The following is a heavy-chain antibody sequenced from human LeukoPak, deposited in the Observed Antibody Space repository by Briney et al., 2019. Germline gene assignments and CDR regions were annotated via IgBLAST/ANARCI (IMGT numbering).Heavy chain of an antibody. D-gene: IGHD5-18*01. V-gene: IGHV3-23*01. CDR1: GGSISSYY. Sequence: ETLSLTCTVSGGSISSYYWSWVRQAPGKGLEWVSAISGSGGSTYYADSVKGRFTISRDNSKNTLYLQMNSLRAEDTAVYYCAKDLVTAPAGYWGQGTLVTVSS. CDR3: AKDLVTAPAGY. J-gene: IGHJ4*02. CDR2: ISGSGGST.